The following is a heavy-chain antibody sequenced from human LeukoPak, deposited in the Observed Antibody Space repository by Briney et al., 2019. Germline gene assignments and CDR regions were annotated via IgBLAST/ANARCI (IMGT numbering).Heavy chain of an antibody. CDR1: GYTFTSYD. CDR3: ARGRTWSSAFITIFGVVPYYYYMDV. D-gene: IGHD3-3*01. Sequence: ASVKVSCKASGYTFTSYDINWVRQATGQGLEWMGWMNPNSGNTGYAQKFQGRVTMTRNTSISTAYMELSSLRSEDTAVYYCARGRTWSSAFITIFGVVPYYYYMDVWGKGTTVTVSS. V-gene: IGHV1-8*01. J-gene: IGHJ6*03. CDR2: MNPNSGNT.